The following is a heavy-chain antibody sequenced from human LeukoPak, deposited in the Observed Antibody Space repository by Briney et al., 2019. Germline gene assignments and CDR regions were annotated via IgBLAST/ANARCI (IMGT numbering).Heavy chain of an antibody. CDR2: IYYSGSP. Sequence: SETLTLTCTVSGGSISSSSYYWGWLRQPPGKGPEWIGTIYYSGSPYYNPSLKSRVTISVDTSKNQFSLKLSSVTAADTAVYYCARSHASSMGTMDVWGQGTTVTVSS. D-gene: IGHD2/OR15-2a*01. V-gene: IGHV4-39*01. CDR1: GGSISSSSYY. J-gene: IGHJ6*02. CDR3: ARSHASSMGTMDV.